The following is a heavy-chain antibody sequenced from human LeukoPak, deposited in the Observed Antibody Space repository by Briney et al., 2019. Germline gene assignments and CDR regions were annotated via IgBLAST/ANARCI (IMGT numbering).Heavy chain of an antibody. Sequence: SETLSLTCTVSGGSISSSSYYWDWIRQPPGKGLEWIGEINHSGSTNYNPSLKSRVTISVDTSKNQFSLKLSSVTAADTAVYYCARCHYYDSRGSALITYYFDYWGQGTLVTVSS. CDR3: ARCHYYDSRGSALITYYFDY. V-gene: IGHV4-39*07. CDR1: GGSISSSSYY. CDR2: INHSGST. J-gene: IGHJ4*02. D-gene: IGHD3-22*01.